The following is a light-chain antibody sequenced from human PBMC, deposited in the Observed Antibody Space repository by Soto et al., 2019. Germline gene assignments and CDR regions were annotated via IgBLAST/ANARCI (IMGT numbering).Light chain of an antibody. J-gene: IGKJ1*01. CDR3: QQYKNWPPWT. CDR2: DAS. Sequence: EIVMTQSPATLSVSPGERATLSCRASQSVSSNLAWYQQKRGQAPRLLIYDASTRATGIPGRFSGSGSGTEFTLSISSLQSEDFAVYYCQQYKNWPPWTFGQGTKVEIK. V-gene: IGKV3-15*01. CDR1: QSVSSN.